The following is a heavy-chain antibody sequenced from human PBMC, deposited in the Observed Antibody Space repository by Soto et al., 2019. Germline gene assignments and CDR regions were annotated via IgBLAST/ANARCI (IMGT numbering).Heavy chain of an antibody. CDR1: GFSLSNARMG. CDR2: IFSNDEK. V-gene: IGHV2-26*01. D-gene: IGHD6-13*01. CDR3: ARIRYSSSWAEQEYNWFDP. Sequence: SGPTLVNPTETLTLTCTVSGFSLSNARMGVSWIRQPPGKALEWLAHIFSNDEKSYSTSLKSRLTISKDTSKSQVVLTMTNMDPVDTATYYCARIRYSSSWAEQEYNWFDPWGQGTLVTVST. J-gene: IGHJ5*02.